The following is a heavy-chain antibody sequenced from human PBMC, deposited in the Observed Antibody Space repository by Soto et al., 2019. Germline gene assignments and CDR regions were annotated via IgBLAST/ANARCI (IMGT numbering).Heavy chain of an antibody. CDR2: IIGSVCIT. D-gene: IGHD3-10*01. Sequence: LRLSCAASGFTFTTNAMSCVRQAPRKGLEWFSSIIGSVCITYYVXSXNGRFTISXNNSNNTLYPQXNSLKXAYTSVYYCAKSLRGIIIDFDYWRQGTQVPVSS. J-gene: IGHJ4*02. CDR3: AKSLRGIIIDFDY. CDR1: GFTFTTNA. V-gene: IGHV3-23*01.